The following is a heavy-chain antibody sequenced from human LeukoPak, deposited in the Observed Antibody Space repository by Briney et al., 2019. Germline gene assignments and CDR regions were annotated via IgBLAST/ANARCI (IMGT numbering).Heavy chain of an antibody. CDR1: GDSISSYY. CDR3: AREGLPIQLWGTVDY. CDR2: IYTSGST. V-gene: IGHV4-4*07. Sequence: SETLSLTCTVSGDSISSYYWSWIRQPAGKGLEWIGRIYTSGSTNYNPSLKSRVTISVDTSKNQFSLKLSSVTAADTAVYYCAREGLPIQLWGTVDYWGQGTLVTVSS. J-gene: IGHJ4*02. D-gene: IGHD5-18*01.